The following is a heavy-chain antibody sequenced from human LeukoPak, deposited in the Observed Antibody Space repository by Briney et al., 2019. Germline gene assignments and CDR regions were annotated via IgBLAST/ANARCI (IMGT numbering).Heavy chain of an antibody. D-gene: IGHD4-17*01. CDR2: MSNSGENT. CDR1: GFTFSSYS. CDR3: AKGGASVTRYIDY. Sequence: GGSLRLSCAASGFTFSSYSMQWVRQTPGKGLEWVGIMSNSGENTFYGEAVKGRFTISRDNSQNTLYLQMNSLRPEDTAVYYCAKGGASVTRYIDYWGQGTLVTVSS. J-gene: IGHJ4*02. V-gene: IGHV3-30*18.